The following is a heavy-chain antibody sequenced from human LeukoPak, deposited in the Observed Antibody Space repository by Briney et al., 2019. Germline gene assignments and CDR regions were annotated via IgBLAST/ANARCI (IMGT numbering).Heavy chain of an antibody. J-gene: IGHJ4*02. CDR3: AKDLHSSSWHYYFDY. Sequence: GRSLRLSCAASGFTFSSYGMHWVRQAPGKGLGWVAVIWYDGSNKYYADSVKGRFTISRDNSKNTLYLQMNSLRAEDTAVYYCAKDLHSSSWHYYFDYWGQGTLVTVSS. CDR2: IWYDGSNK. V-gene: IGHV3-33*06. CDR1: GFTFSSYG. D-gene: IGHD6-13*01.